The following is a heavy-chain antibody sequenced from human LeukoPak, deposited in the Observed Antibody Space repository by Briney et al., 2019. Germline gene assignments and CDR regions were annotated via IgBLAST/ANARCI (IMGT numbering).Heavy chain of an antibody. CDR1: GFTFSSYG. CDR2: IRGGGGDT. D-gene: IGHD1-14*01. J-gene: IGHJ5*02. V-gene: IGHV3-23*01. Sequence: GALRLSCAASGFTFSSYGMSWVRQAPGKGLEWVSTIRGGGGDTYYADSVKGRFTISRDNSKNTLYLQMNSLRPEDTAVYYCARGDKQLLFNRNKGGFDPWGQGALVTVSS. CDR3: ARGDKQLLFNRNKGGFDP.